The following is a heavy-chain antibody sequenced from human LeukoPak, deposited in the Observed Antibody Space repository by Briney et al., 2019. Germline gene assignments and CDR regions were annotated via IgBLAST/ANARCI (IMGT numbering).Heavy chain of an antibody. Sequence: PGGSLILSCAASGFTFSSYAMSWVRQAPGKGLEWVSAISGSGGSTYYADSVKGRFTISRDNSKNTLYLQMNSLRAEDTAVYYCAKDLRDSSGYYFTGYAFDIWGQGTMVTVSS. J-gene: IGHJ3*02. CDR2: ISGSGGST. D-gene: IGHD3-22*01. CDR1: GFTFSSYA. CDR3: AKDLRDSSGYYFTGYAFDI. V-gene: IGHV3-23*01.